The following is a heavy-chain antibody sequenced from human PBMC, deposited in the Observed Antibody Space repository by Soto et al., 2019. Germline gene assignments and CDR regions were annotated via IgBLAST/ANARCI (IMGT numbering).Heavy chain of an antibody. Sequence: SETLSLTCAVYGGSFSGYYWSWIRQPPGKGLEWIGDINHSGSTNYNPSLKSRVTISVDTSKNQFSLKLSSVTAADTAVYYCAREGYDFWSGPLNWFDPWGQGTLVTVSS. CDR1: GGSFSGYY. J-gene: IGHJ5*02. CDR3: AREGYDFWSGPLNWFDP. V-gene: IGHV4-34*01. D-gene: IGHD3-3*01. CDR2: INHSGST.